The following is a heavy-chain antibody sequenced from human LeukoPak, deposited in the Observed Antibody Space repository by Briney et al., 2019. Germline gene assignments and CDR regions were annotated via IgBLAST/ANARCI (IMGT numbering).Heavy chain of an antibody. J-gene: IGHJ5*02. CDR1: GYSFTSYW. CDR3: ARRSDTAMVTGWFDP. D-gene: IGHD5-18*01. Sequence: GESLKISCKGSGYSFTSYWIGWVRQMPGKGLEWMGIIYPGDSDTRYGPSFQGQVTISADKSISTAYLQWSSLKASDTAMYYCARRSDTAMVTGWFDPWGQGTLVTVSS. CDR2: IYPGDSDT. V-gene: IGHV5-51*01.